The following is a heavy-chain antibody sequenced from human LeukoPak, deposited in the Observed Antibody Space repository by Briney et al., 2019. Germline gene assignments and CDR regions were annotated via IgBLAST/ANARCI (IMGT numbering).Heavy chain of an antibody. CDR3: ARALDSSSSRYQAFEY. V-gene: IGHV3-7*01. J-gene: IGHJ4*02. CDR1: GFSLRNYW. D-gene: IGHD2-2*01. CDR2: IKQDESEK. Sequence: GGSLRLSCVASGFSLRNYWMSWVRQAPGKGLEWVANIKQDESEKYYVDSVKGRFTISRDNAKNSLYLQMNSLRAEDTAVYYCARALDSSSSRYQAFEYWGRGTLVTVSS.